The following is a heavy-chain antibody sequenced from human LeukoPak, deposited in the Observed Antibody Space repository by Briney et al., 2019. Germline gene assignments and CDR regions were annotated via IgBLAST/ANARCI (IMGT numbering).Heavy chain of an antibody. CDR2: IYYSGST. Sequence: SETLSLTCTVSGGSISSYYWSWIRQPPGKGLEWIGYIYYSGSTNYNPSLKSRVTISVDTSKNQFSLKLSSVTAADTAVYYCARSHSWSHSWFDPWGQGTLVTVSS. D-gene: IGHD6-13*01. J-gene: IGHJ5*02. CDR3: ARSHSWSHSWFDP. V-gene: IGHV4-59*01. CDR1: GGSISSYY.